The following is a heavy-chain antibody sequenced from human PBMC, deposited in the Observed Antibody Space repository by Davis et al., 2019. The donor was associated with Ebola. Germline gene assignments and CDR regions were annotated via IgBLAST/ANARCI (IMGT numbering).Heavy chain of an antibody. D-gene: IGHD5-24*01. CDR1: GYTFTGYY. Sequence: ASVKVSCKASGYTFTGYYMHWVRQAPGQGLEWMGWINPNSGGTNYAQKFQGRVTMTRDTSISTAYMELSRLRSDDTAVYYCARVAGWLQLPADAFDIWGQGTMVTVSS. J-gene: IGHJ3*02. V-gene: IGHV1-2*02. CDR2: INPNSGGT. CDR3: ARVAGWLQLPADAFDI.